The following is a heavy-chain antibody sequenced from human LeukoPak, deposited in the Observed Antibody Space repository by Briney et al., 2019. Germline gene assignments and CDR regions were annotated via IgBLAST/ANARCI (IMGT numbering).Heavy chain of an antibody. CDR2: IDSSGRA. CDR3: AKIRQQAFDP. V-gene: IGHV4-4*09. Sequence: PSETLSLTCSVSGGSISSSYWSWIRQPPGKGLEWIGYIDSSGRANYSPSLKSRVTILVDTSKNNVSLRLSSVTAPDTAVYYCAKIRQQAFDPWGQGILVSVSS. D-gene: IGHD1-1*01. CDR1: GGSISSSY. J-gene: IGHJ5*02.